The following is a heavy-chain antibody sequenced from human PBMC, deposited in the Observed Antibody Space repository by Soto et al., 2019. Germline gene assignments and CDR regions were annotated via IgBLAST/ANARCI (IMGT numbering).Heavy chain of an antibody. D-gene: IGHD6-13*01. Sequence: GGSLRLSCAASGFTFSSYGMHWVRQAPGKGLEWVAVIWYDGSNKYYADSVKGRFTISRDNSKNTLYLQMNSLRAEDTAVYYCARAGPGQQFDYWGQGTLVTVSS. CDR3: ARAGPGQQFDY. V-gene: IGHV3-33*01. CDR2: IWYDGSNK. J-gene: IGHJ4*02. CDR1: GFTFSSYG.